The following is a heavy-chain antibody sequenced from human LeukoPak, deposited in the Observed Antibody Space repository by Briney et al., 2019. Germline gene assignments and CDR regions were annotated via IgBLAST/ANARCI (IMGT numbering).Heavy chain of an antibody. V-gene: IGHV4-39*01. CDR3: AIRDSYDILTGHFDY. J-gene: IGHJ4*02. Sequence: PSETLSLTCTVSGGSISSSSYYWGWIRQPPGKGLEWIGSIYYSGSTYYNPSLKSRVTISVDTSKNQFSLKLSSVTAADTAVYYCAIRDSYDILTGHFDYWGQGTLVTVSS. CDR1: GGSISSSSYY. D-gene: IGHD3-9*01. CDR2: IYYSGST.